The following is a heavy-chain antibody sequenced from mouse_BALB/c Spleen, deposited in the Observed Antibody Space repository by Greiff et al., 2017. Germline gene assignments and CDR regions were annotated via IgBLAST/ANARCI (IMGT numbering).Heavy chain of an antibody. J-gene: IGHJ1*01. CDR1: GYTFSSYW. CDR3: ARKPYGSYWYFDV. Sequence: VQLQQSGAELMKPGASVKISCKATGYTFSSYWIEWVKQRPGHGLEWIGEILPGSGSTNYNEKFKGKATFTADTSSNTAYMQLSSLTSEDSAVYYCARKPYGSYWYFDVWGAGTTVTVSS. CDR2: ILPGSGST. D-gene: IGHD1-2*01. V-gene: IGHV1-9*01.